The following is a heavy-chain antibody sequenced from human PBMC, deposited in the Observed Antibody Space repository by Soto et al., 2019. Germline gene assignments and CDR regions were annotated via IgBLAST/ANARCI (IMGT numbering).Heavy chain of an antibody. CDR3: AKGRGGSGSLTPRVDF. CDR1: GFTFNNYA. D-gene: IGHD3-10*01. J-gene: IGHJ4*02. Sequence: EVQLLESGGGLVQPGGSLRLSCAASGFTFNNYAMTWVRQAPGKGLEWVSAISGGGDTTSYADSVKGRFTGSRDGSKNTLYLQMSSLRAEDTALYYCAKGRGGSGSLTPRVDFLGQGTLVTVSS. V-gene: IGHV3-23*01. CDR2: ISGGGDTT.